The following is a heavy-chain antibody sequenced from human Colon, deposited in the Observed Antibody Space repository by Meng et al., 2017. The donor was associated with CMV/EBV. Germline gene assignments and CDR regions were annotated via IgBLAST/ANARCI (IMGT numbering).Heavy chain of an antibody. CDR1: GFTFDDYG. Sequence: GESLKISCAASGFTFDDYGMSWVRQAPGKGLEWVANIKQDGSEKYFVDSVKGRFTISRDNTKNSLYLQMNSLRAEDTAVYYCARANRGDHLGTWGQGTLVTVSS. CDR2: IKQDGSEK. V-gene: IGHV3-7*01. J-gene: IGHJ5*02. D-gene: IGHD2-21*02. CDR3: ARANRGDHLGT.